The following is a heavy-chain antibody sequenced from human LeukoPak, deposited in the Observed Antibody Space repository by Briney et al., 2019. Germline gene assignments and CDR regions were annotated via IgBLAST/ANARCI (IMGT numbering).Heavy chain of an antibody. CDR3: ATTYGEQTYWFDP. Sequence: ASVKVSCTSSGYTFTSYGISWVRQAPGQGLEWMGWISVYNGNTNYAQKLQGRVPMTTDTSTSTAYMELRSLRSGVTAVYYCATTYGEQTYWFDPWGQGTLVTVSS. CDR1: GYTFTSYG. D-gene: IGHD3-10*01. J-gene: IGHJ5*02. CDR2: ISVYNGNT. V-gene: IGHV1-18*01.